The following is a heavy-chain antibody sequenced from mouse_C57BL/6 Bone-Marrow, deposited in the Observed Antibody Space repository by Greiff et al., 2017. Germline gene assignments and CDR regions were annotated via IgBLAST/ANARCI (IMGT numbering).Heavy chain of an antibody. D-gene: IGHD1-1*01. Sequence: EVQLQQSVAELVRPGASVKLSCTASGFNIKNTYMHWVKQRPEQGLEWIGRIDPANGKTKDAPKFQGKATITADTSSNTAYLQLSSLTTEDTAIYYYTRPYYDGRNWGFDVWGTGTTVTVSS. CDR1: GFNIKNTY. CDR2: IDPANGKT. CDR3: TRPYYDGRNWGFDV. J-gene: IGHJ1*03. V-gene: IGHV14-3*01.